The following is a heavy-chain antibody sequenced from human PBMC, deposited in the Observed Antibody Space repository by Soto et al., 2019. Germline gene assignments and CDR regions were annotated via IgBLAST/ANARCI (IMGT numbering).Heavy chain of an antibody. CDR1: GFTFSSYA. CDR3: ARDRAVYYDCWSGYYDDAFDI. J-gene: IGHJ3*02. Sequence: GGSLRLSCAASGFTFSSYAMHWVRQAPGKGLEWVAVISYDGSNKYYADSVKGRFTISRDNSKNTLYLQMNSLRAEDTAVYYCARDRAVYYDCWSGYYDDAFDIWGQGTMVTVSS. CDR2: ISYDGSNK. V-gene: IGHV3-30*04. D-gene: IGHD3-3*01.